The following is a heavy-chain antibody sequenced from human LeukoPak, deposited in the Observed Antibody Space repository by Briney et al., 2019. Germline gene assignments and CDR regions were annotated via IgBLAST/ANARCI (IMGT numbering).Heavy chain of an antibody. V-gene: IGHV4-34*01. CDR2: INHSGSA. Sequence: SETPSPTRAVSGGAFRGYYWARIRQPPREGLEWIGEINHSGSANYNPSLMSRVTISLDTSKNHFSLNLSSVTAADTAVYYCARGQGTVTTHWGQGTLVTVSS. CDR3: ARGQGTVTTH. D-gene: IGHD4-17*01. J-gene: IGHJ4*02. CDR1: GGAFRGYY.